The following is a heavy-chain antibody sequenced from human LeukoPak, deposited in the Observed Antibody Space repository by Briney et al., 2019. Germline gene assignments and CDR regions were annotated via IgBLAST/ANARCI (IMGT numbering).Heavy chain of an antibody. CDR3: ARASMVRGVTNFYYYGMDV. D-gene: IGHD3-10*01. Sequence: SETLSLTCTVSGGSVSSGSYSWSWMPQPPGKGLEWIGSIYYSGSTNYNPYLKSRVPISVDPAKNQFSLTLSSVTAADTAVFSCARASMVRGVTNFYYYGMDVWGQGTTVTVSS. V-gene: IGHV4-61*01. CDR2: IYYSGST. CDR1: GGSVSSGSYS. J-gene: IGHJ6*02.